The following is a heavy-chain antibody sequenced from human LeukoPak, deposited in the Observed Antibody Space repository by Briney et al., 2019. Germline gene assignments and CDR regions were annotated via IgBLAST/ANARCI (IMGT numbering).Heavy chain of an antibody. V-gene: IGHV3-53*01. CDR2: IYSGGST. CDR3: ARAGATWVHVAFDI. Sequence: PGGSLRLSCAASGFTVSSNYMSWVRQAPGKGLEWVSVIYSGGSTYYADSVKGRFTISRDNSKSTLYLQMNSLRAEDTAVYYCARAGATWVHVAFDIWGQGTMVTVSS. J-gene: IGHJ3*02. CDR1: GFTVSSNY. D-gene: IGHD5-12*01.